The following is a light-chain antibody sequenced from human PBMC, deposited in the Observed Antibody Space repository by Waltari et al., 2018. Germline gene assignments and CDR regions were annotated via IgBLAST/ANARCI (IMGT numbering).Light chain of an antibody. J-gene: IGKJ2*01. CDR1: QSIGTY. CDR3: QQSYNTLYT. CDR2: TAS. Sequence: DIQMTQSPSSLSASVGDRVTITCRASQSIGTYLSWYQQKPGKAPKLLMYTASSLQSGVPSRFSGSGSGTHFTLTISSLQPEDFATYYCQQSYNTLYTFGQGTKLGIK. V-gene: IGKV1-39*01.